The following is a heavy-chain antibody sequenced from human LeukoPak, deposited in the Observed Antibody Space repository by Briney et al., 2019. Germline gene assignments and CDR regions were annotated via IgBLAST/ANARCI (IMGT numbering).Heavy chain of an antibody. CDR2: IYYSGTT. D-gene: IGHD3-22*01. J-gene: IGHJ3*02. Sequence: PSETLSLTCTVSGGSISSSDYYWGWIRQPPGKGLEWIASIYYSGTTHYNPSHQSRVTISVDTSKDQFSLKLSSVTAADTAVYYCARGYYDGSDYYDAFDIWGQGTMVTVSS. V-gene: IGHV4-39*07. CDR3: ARGYYDGSDYYDAFDI. CDR1: GGSISSSDYY.